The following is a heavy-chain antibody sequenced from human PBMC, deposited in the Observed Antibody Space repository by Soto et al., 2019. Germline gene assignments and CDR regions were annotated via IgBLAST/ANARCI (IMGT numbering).Heavy chain of an antibody. D-gene: IGHD2-2*01. V-gene: IGHV4-4*02. CDR3: ARGKKGDIVVVPAAIEYYFDY. J-gene: IGHJ4*02. Sequence: SETLSLTCAVSGGSISSSNWWSWVRQPPGKGLEWIGEIYHSGSTNYNPSLKSRVTISVDKSKNQFSLKLSSVTAADTAVYYCARGKKGDIVVVPAAIEYYFDYWGQGTLVTVS. CDR1: GGSISSSNW. CDR2: IYHSGST.